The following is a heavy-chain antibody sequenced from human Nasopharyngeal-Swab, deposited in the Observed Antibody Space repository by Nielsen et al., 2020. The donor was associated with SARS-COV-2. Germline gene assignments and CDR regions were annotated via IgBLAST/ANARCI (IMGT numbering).Heavy chain of an antibody. CDR1: GYSFSSYW. CDR2: IDPSDSYS. Sequence: GESLKISCQGSGYSFSSYWISWVRQMPGKGLEWMGIIDPSDSYSNYSPSFQGHVTISVDKSLSTAFLQWSSLKASDTAVYYCAGRSFYYGSGTVRGMDVWGQGTTVTVSS. CDR3: AGRSFYYGSGTVRGMDV. V-gene: IGHV5-10-1*01. D-gene: IGHD3-10*01. J-gene: IGHJ6*02.